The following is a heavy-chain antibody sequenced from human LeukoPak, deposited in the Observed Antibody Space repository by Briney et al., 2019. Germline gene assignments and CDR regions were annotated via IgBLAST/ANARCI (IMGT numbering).Heavy chain of an antibody. D-gene: IGHD5-24*01. J-gene: IGHJ4*02. CDR2: IYPDDSDT. CDR3: ARPLEMSTIASLNY. Sequence: PGESLKISCKGSGYSFTSYWIGWVRQMPGKGLEWMGIIYPDDSDTRYSPSLQGQVTISADKSISTAYLQWSSLKASDTAMYYCARPLEMSTIASLNYWGQGTLVTVSS. CDR1: GYSFTSYW. V-gene: IGHV5-51*01.